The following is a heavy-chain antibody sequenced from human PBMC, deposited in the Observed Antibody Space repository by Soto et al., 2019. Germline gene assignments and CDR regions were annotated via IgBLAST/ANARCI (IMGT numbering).Heavy chain of an antibody. Sequence: QVQLQESGPGLVKPSQTLSLTCTVSGGSISSGGYYWSWIRQHPGKGLEWIGYIYYSGSTYYNPSLRGRVHTSVDKSKTQASRTLSSATAAYTAVCHCASGAPGGLWCWFDPWGQGTLVTVS. D-gene: IGHD3-16*01. CDR3: ASGAPGGLWCWFDP. CDR1: GGSISSGGYY. J-gene: IGHJ5*02. V-gene: IGHV4-31*03. CDR2: IYYSGST.